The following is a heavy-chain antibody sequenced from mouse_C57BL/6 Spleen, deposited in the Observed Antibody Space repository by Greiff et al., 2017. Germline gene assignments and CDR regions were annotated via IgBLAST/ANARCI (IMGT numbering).Heavy chain of an antibody. J-gene: IGHJ3*01. CDR2: INPNNGGT. CDR1: GYTFTDYY. V-gene: IGHV1-26*01. CDR3: ARCDYDEAY. D-gene: IGHD2-4*01. Sequence: VQLQQSGPELVKPGASVKISCKASGYTFTDYYMNWVKQSHGKSLEWIGDINPNNGGTSYNQKFKGKATLTVDKSSSTAYMELRSLTSEDSAVYYCARCDYDEAYWGQGTLVTVSA.